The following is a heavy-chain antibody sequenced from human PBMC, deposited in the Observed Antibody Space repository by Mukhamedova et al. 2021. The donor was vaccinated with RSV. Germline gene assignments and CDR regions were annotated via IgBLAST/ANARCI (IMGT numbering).Heavy chain of an antibody. Sequence: PSLKSRVIISRDTSKNQFSLKLTSVTAADTAVYYCARDLQSGNYNWFDPWGQGILVTVSS. CDR3: ARDLQSGNYNWFDP. J-gene: IGHJ5*02. V-gene: IGHV4-30-2*04. D-gene: IGHD3-3*01.